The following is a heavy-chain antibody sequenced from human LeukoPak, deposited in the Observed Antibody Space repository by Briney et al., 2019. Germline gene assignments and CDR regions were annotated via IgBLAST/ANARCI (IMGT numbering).Heavy chain of an antibody. CDR1: GFTFSSCW. CDR3: AKYRPLAGFEY. CDR2: IKEDGGEK. D-gene: IGHD6-19*01. Sequence: PGGSLSLSCAASGFTFSSCWMSWVRQAPGKGPEWLANIKEDGGEKYYVDSVKGRFTISRDNAKNSLYLQMNSLRDKDTAVYYCAKYRPLAGFEYSGQGTLVTVSS. J-gene: IGHJ4*02. V-gene: IGHV3-7*01.